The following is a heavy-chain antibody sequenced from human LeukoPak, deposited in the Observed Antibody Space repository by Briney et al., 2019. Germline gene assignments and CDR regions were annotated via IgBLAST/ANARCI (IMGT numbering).Heavy chain of an antibody. CDR1: GYTLTELS. J-gene: IGHJ4*02. D-gene: IGHD6-19*01. V-gene: IGHV1-24*01. CDR3: ARDAWYSSGIYYFDY. Sequence: GASVKVSCKVSGYTLTELSMHWVRQAPGKGLEWMGGFDPEDGETIYAQKFQGRVTMTRDTSISTAYMELSRLRSDDTAVYYCARDAWYSSGIYYFDYWGQGTLVTVSS. CDR2: FDPEDGET.